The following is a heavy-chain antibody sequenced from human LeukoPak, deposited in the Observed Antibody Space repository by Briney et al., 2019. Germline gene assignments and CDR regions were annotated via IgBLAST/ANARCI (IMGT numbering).Heavy chain of an antibody. D-gene: IGHD6-19*01. CDR1: GFTFSSYA. V-gene: IGHV3-23*01. CDR2: ISGSGGST. CDR3: AKALAVAGPCYGMDV. J-gene: IGHJ6*02. Sequence: PGGSLRLSCAASGFTFSSYAMSWVRQAPGKGLEWVSAISGSGGSTYYADSVKGRFTISRGNSKNTLYLQMNSLRAEDTAVYYCAKALAVAGPCYGMDVWGQGTTVTVSS.